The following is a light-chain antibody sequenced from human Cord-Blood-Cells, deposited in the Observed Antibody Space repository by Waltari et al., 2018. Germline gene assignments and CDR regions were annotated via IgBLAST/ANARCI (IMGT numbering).Light chain of an antibody. Sequence: DIVMTQSPDSLAVSLGETATIDFKSIQSVLYSSNNTNYLAWYQQKPGQPPKLLIYWASTRESGVPDRFSGSGSGTDFTLTISSLQAGDVAVYYCQQYYSTPSFGPGTKVDIK. CDR1: QSVLYSSNNTNY. CDR2: WAS. J-gene: IGKJ3*01. CDR3: QQYYSTPS. V-gene: IGKV4-1*01.